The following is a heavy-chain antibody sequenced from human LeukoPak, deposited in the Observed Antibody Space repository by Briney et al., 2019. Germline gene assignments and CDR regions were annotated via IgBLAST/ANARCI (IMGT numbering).Heavy chain of an antibody. CDR3: TTELIQLFDR. CDR1: GFTFSSYA. Sequence: GGSLRLSCAASGFTFSSYAMNWVRQAPGKGLEWVGRIRSKTDGGTTDYAVPEKGRFTISRDDSKNTLYLQMSSLKTEDTAVYYCTTELIQLFDRWGQGTLVTVSS. CDR2: IRSKTDGGTT. V-gene: IGHV3-15*01. D-gene: IGHD5-18*01. J-gene: IGHJ4*02.